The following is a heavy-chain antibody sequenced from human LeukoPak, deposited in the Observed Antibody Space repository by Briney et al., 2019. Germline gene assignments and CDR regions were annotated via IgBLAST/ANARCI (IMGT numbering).Heavy chain of an antibody. CDR2: IYHSGST. D-gene: IGHD3-22*01. J-gene: IGHJ5*02. CDR1: GGSISSSNW. CDR3: ARGSDYYDSSGCS. Sequence: PSGTLSLTCAVSGGSISSSNWWSWVRQPPGKGLEWIGEIYHSGSTNYNPSLKSRVTISVEKSKNQFSLKLSSVTAADTAVYYCARGSDYYDSSGCSWGQGTLVTVSS. V-gene: IGHV4-4*02.